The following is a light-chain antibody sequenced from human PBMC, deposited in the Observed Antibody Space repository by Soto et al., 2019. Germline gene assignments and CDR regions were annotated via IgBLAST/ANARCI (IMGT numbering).Light chain of an antibody. V-gene: IGKV3-11*01. J-gene: IGKJ1*01. Sequence: EIVLTQSPATLSLSPGGRATLSCRASQSVSSYLAWYQQRPGQAPRLLIYDASNRATGIPARFSGSGSETDFTLTISSLEPEDFAVYYCQQRSNSPRTFGQGTTVEIK. CDR2: DAS. CDR3: QQRSNSPRT. CDR1: QSVSSY.